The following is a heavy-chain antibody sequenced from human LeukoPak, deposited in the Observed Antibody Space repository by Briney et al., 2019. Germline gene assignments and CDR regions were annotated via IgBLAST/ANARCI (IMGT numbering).Heavy chain of an antibody. CDR2: ISSSSSYT. J-gene: IGHJ3*02. D-gene: IGHD3-9*01. V-gene: IGHV3-11*06. Sequence: GGSLRPSCAASGFTFSDYYMSWIRQAPGKGLEWVSYISSSSSYTNYADSVKGRFTISRDNAKNSLYLQMNSLRAEDTAVYYCARLGEAIFSIWGQGTMVTVSS. CDR1: GFTFSDYY. CDR3: ARLGEAIFSI.